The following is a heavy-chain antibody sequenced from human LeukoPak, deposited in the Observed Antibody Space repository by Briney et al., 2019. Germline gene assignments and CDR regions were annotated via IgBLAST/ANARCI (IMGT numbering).Heavy chain of an antibody. CDR3: ARDVSVVVLSSTPTQIDY. CDR1: GFTFSNYA. J-gene: IGHJ4*02. Sequence: GGSLRLSCAASGFTFSNYAMHWVRQAPGKGLEWVAVISYDANDKYYADSVKGRFTISRDNSKNTLYLQMNNLRAEDTAVYYCARDVSVVVLSSTPTQIDYWGQGTLVTVSS. CDR2: ISYDANDK. V-gene: IGHV3-30*04. D-gene: IGHD3-22*01.